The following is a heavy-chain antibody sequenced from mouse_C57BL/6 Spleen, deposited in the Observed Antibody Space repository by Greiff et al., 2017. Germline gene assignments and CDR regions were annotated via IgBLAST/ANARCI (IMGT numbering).Heavy chain of an antibody. J-gene: IGHJ3*01. Sequence: VQLKESGGGLVQPGGSLKLSCAASGFTFSDYGMAWVRQAPRKGPEWVAFISNLAYSIYYADTVTGRFTISRENAKNTLYLEMSSLRSEDTAMYYCASPYGSSQAWFAYWGQGTLVTVSA. V-gene: IGHV5-15*01. CDR1: GFTFSDYG. D-gene: IGHD1-1*01. CDR3: ASPYGSSQAWFAY. CDR2: ISNLAYSI.